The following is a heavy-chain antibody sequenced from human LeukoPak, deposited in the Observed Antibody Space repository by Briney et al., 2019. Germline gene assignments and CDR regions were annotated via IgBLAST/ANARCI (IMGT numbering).Heavy chain of an antibody. CDR2: INPDSGGT. J-gene: IGHJ4*02. V-gene: IGHV1-2*02. CDR3: ARGPSSTVTAGYFDY. D-gene: IGHD2-21*02. Sequence: GASVKVSCKASGYTFIGYYLHWVRQAPGQGLEWMGWINPDSGGTKYAQKFQGRVTMTRDTSITTAYMELSRLRSDDKGVYYCARGPSSTVTAGYFDYWGQGTLVTASS. CDR1: GYTFIGYY.